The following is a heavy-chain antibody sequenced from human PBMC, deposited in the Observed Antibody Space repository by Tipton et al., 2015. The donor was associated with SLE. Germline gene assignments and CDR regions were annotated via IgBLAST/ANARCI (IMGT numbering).Heavy chain of an antibody. CDR1: GGSISSHY. Sequence: TLSLTCTVSGGSISSHYWSWIRQPPGKGLEWIGTIYYLGNTYYNPSLKSRVAMSVDTSMNHFSLKLSSVTAADTAVYYCAKLRRPAVTLYYMDVWGKGTTVTISS. CDR2: IYYLGNT. J-gene: IGHJ6*03. V-gene: IGHV4-59*04. D-gene: IGHD2-15*01. CDR3: AKLRRPAVTLYYMDV.